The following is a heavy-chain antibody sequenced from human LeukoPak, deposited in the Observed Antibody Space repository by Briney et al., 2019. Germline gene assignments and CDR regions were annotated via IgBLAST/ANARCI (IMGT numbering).Heavy chain of an antibody. J-gene: IGHJ5*02. CDR1: GGSISSGSYY. V-gene: IGHV4-61*02. CDR3: ARDRRVTTFHWFDP. Sequence: SETLSLTCTVSGGSISSGSYYWSWIRQPAGKGLEWIGRIYTSGSTNYNPSLKSRVTISVDTSMNQFSLKLSSVTAADTAVYYCARDRRVTTFHWFDPWGQGTLVTVSS. CDR2: IYTSGST. D-gene: IGHD4-17*01.